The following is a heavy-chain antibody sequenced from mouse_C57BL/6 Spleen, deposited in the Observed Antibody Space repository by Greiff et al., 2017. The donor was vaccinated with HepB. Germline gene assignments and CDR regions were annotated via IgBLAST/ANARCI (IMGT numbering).Heavy chain of an antibody. Sequence: DVKLVESGGGLVQPGGSLSLSCAASGFTFTDYYMSWVRQPPGKALEWLGFIRNKANGYTTEDSASVKGRFTISRDNSQSILYLQMNALRAEDSATYYCARSSSIHYFDYWGQGTTLTVSS. CDR1: GFTFTDYY. CDR2: IRNKANGYTT. V-gene: IGHV7-3*01. J-gene: IGHJ2*01. CDR3: ARSSSIHYFDY. D-gene: IGHD2-10*02.